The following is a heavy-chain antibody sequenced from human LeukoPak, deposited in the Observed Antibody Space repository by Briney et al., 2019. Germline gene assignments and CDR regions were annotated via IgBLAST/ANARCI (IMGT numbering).Heavy chain of an antibody. D-gene: IGHD1-26*01. CDR2: INVYNGNT. V-gene: IGHV1-18*01. CDR3: ARDRGELHLDY. J-gene: IGHJ4*02. Sequence: ASVKVSCKASGFTFASYAISWVRQAPGQGLEWMGWINVYNGNTNYAQRLQGRVTMTTDTSKSTAYMELRSLRSDDTAVYYWARDRGELHLDYWGQGTLVTVSS. CDR1: GFTFASYA.